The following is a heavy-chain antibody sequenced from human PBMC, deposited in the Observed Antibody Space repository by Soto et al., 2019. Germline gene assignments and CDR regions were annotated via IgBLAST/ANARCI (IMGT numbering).Heavy chain of an antibody. CDR1: GGFFTSYA. CDR3: ARDASRISSTYYYHYGLDV. V-gene: IGHV1-69*01. Sequence: QVQPVQSGTAVKKPGSSVKVSCKASGGFFTSYAISWVRQAPGQGLEWMGGIIPIHGTTNYAQKFQGRVTITAEESTSTAYMELSSLRSEDTAVYYCARDASRISSTYYYHYGLDVWGQGTKVTVSS. J-gene: IGHJ6*02. CDR2: IIPIHGTT.